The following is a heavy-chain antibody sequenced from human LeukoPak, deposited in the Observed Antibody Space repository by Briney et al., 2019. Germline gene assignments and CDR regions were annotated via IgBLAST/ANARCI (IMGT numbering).Heavy chain of an antibody. V-gene: IGHV1-69*13. CDR2: IIPIFGTA. CDR1: GGTFSSYA. J-gene: IGHJ6*02. D-gene: IGHD6-13*01. CDR3: ARGQQLVHGELLYYYYGMDV. Sequence: GASVKVSCKASGGTFSSYAISWVRQAPGQGLEWMGGIIPIFGTANYAQKFQGRVTITADESTSTAYMELSSLRSEDTAVYYCARGQQLVHGELLYYYYGMDVWGQGTTVTVSS.